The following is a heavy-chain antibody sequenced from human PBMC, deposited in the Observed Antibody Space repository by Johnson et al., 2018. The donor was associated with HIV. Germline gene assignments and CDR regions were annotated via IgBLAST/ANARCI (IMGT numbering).Heavy chain of an antibody. CDR3: ARDRPYYDSRGDAFDI. CDR1: GFAFSSYG. V-gene: IGHV3-30*03. J-gene: IGHJ3*02. Sequence: QVQLVESGGGVVQPGGSLRLSCAASGFAFSSYGIHWVRQAPGKGLEWVAVISNDGSNEYYADSVKGRFTISRDNPKNTLFLQMNSLRGEDTAVYYCARDRPYYDSRGDAFDIWGQGTMVTVSS. D-gene: IGHD3-22*01. CDR2: ISNDGSNE.